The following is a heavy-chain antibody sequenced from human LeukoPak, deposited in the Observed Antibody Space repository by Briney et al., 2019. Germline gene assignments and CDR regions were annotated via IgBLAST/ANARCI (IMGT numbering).Heavy chain of an antibody. CDR2: IYSGGST. CDR1: GFTVSSNY. J-gene: IGHJ4*02. V-gene: IGHV3-66*01. Sequence: GGSLRLSCAASGFTVSSNYMSWVCQAPGKGLEWVSVIYSGGSTYYADSVKGRFTTSRDNSKNTLYLQMNSLRAEDTAVYYCATIYGGNRMIDYWGQGTLVTVSS. CDR3: ATIYGGNRMIDY. D-gene: IGHD4-23*01.